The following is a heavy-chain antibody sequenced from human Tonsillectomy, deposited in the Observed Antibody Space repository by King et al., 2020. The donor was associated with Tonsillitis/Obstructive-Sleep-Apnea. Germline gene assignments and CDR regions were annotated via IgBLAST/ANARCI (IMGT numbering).Heavy chain of an antibody. CDR3: ARDADVRFPSNLFDP. J-gene: IGHJ5*02. D-gene: IGHD3-3*01. Sequence: VQLVESGGGLVQPGGSLRLSCAASGFTFSSYWMSWVRQAPGKGLEWVANIKQDGSVKYFVDSVKGRFTISRDNAKNSLYLQMNSLRAEETAVYYCARDADVRFPSNLFDPWGQGTLVTVSS. CDR2: IKQDGSVK. CDR1: GFTFSSYW. V-gene: IGHV3-7*04.